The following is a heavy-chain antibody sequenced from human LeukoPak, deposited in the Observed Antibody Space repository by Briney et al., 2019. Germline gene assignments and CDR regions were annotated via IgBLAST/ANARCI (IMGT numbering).Heavy chain of an antibody. V-gene: IGHV4-31*03. CDR1: GGSISSGGYY. D-gene: IGHD3-9*01. Sequence: PSETLSLTCTVSGGSISSGGYYWSWIRQHPGKGLEWIGYIYYSGSTYYNPSLKSRVTISVDTSKNQFSLKLSSVTAADMAVYYCARGGYYDILTGYYKVFDYWGQGTLVTVSS. CDR2: IYYSGST. J-gene: IGHJ4*02. CDR3: ARGGYYDILTGYYKVFDY.